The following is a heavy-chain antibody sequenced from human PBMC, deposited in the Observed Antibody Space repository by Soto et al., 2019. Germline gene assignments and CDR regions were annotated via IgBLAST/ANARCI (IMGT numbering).Heavy chain of an antibody. V-gene: IGHV3-23*01. D-gene: IGHD2-21*01. CDR3: ASAKAVVVAALGI. CDR2: ISENGGSRGGT. CDR1: GFTFSNSA. J-gene: IGHJ3*02. Sequence: EGHLLESGGGLVQPGGSLRLSCTASGFTFSNSAMIWVRQAPGQGLEWVASISENGGSRGGTYYADSVKGRFTISRNNSKSTLYLQVDSLTGADTAVYYCASAKAVVVAALGILGQGTMVTVSS.